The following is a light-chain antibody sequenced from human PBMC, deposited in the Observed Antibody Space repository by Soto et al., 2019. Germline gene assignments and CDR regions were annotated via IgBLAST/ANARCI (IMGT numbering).Light chain of an antibody. Sequence: DIVMTQSPDSLAVSLGERATINCRPSHSLLYISNNKNYLTWYQQKPGQPPQPLIYWASTRESGVPDRFSGSGSGTDFTLTISSLQAEDVAVYYCQQYYSVPYTFGQGTKLDIK. V-gene: IGKV4-1*01. CDR1: HSLLYISNNKNY. CDR2: WAS. J-gene: IGKJ2*01. CDR3: QQYYSVPYT.